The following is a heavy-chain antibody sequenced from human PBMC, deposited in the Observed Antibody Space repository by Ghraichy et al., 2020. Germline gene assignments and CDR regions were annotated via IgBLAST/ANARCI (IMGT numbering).Heavy chain of an antibody. D-gene: IGHD4-17*01. CDR2: ISWNSGSI. CDR1: GFTFDDYA. J-gene: IGHJ3*02. V-gene: IGHV3-9*01. CDR3: AKDMRDYVGHDAFDI. Sequence: GGSLRLSCAASGFTFDDYAMHWVRQAPGKGLEWVSGISWNSGSIGYADSVKGRFTISRDNAKNSLYLQMNSLRAEDTALYYCAKDMRDYVGHDAFDIWGQGTMVTVSS.